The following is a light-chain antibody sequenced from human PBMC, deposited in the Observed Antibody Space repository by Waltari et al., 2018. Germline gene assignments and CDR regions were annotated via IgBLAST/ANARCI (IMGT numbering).Light chain of an antibody. V-gene: IGKV3-20*01. CDR1: QSISKY. CDR3: QHYESVPLT. CDR2: HAS. J-gene: IGKJ1*01. Sequence: ESVLRQSPGTLSLYQGERATLAWRASQSISKYLAWYQQKPGQVPRLLIYHASSRPAGIPYRFSGSVSGTDFSLSISRLEPEDFAMYYCQHYESVPLTFGQGTKVEIK.